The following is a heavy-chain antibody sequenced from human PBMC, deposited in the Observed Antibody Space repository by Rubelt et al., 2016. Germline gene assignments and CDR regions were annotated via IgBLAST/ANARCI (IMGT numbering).Heavy chain of an antibody. CDR2: IYYSGST. Sequence: QLQLQESGPGLVKPSETLSLTCTVSGGSISSSSYYWGWIRQPPGKGLEWIGSIYYSGSTYYNPSLKSRGTISVDTCKNQFSRKLSSVTAADTAVYYCARGYDYDGSGRGDAFDIWGQGTMVTVSS. CDR1: GGSISSSSYY. D-gene: IGHD3-10*01. V-gene: IGHV4-39*01. CDR3: ARGYDYDGSGRGDAFDI. J-gene: IGHJ3*02.